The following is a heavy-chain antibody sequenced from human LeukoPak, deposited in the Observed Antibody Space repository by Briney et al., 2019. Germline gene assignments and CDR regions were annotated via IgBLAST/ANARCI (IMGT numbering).Heavy chain of an antibody. CDR2: INPNSGGT. CDR1: GYTLTGYY. Sequence: ASVKVSCKASGYTLTGYYMYWVRQAPGQGLEWMGRINPNSGGTDYAQKFQGRVTMTRDTSISTAYMELSRLRSDDTAVYYCARVKSSSFPYFYFDYWGQGTLVTVSS. D-gene: IGHD6-6*01. CDR3: ARVKSSSFPYFYFDY. V-gene: IGHV1-2*06. J-gene: IGHJ4*02.